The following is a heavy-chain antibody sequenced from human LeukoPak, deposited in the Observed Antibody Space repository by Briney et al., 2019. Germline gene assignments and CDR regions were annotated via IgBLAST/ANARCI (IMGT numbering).Heavy chain of an antibody. CDR1: GFSFRSHG. CDR2: ISGSGGST. CDR3: AKDTAGDEYYFDY. J-gene: IGHJ4*02. D-gene: IGHD3-16*01. V-gene: IGHV3-23*01. Sequence: GGSLRLSCAASGFSFRSHGMNWVCQAPGKGLEWVSAISGSGGSTYYADSVKGRFTISRDNSKNTLYLQMNSLRAEDTAVYYCAKDTAGDEYYFDYWGQGTLVTVSS.